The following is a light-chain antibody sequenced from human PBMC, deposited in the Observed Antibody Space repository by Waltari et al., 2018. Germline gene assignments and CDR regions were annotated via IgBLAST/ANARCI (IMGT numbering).Light chain of an antibody. V-gene: IGKV3-20*01. J-gene: IGKJ1*01. CDR3: QHYVRLPAT. CDR1: QSVSRA. Sequence: EIVLTQSPGILSLYPGERATLSCRASQSVSRALAWYQQKPGQAPRLLIYGASNRATGIPDRFRGGGSGTDFSLTISRLEPEDVAVYYCQHYVRLPATFGQGTKVEIK. CDR2: GAS.